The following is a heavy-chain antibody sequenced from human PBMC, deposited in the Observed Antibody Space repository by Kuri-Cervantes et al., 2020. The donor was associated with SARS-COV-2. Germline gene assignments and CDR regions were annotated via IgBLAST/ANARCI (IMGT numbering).Heavy chain of an antibody. CDR1: GGTFSSYA. CDR3: ARQITGYSSSSPYVDV. CDR2: IIPIFGTA. D-gene: IGHD6-6*01. Sequence: SVKVSCKASGGTFSSYAISWVRQAPGQGLEWMGGIIPIFGTANYAQKFQGRVTITADESTSTAYMELSSLRSEDTAVYYCARQITGYSSSSPYVDVWGQGTTVTVSS. V-gene: IGHV1-69*13. J-gene: IGHJ6*02.